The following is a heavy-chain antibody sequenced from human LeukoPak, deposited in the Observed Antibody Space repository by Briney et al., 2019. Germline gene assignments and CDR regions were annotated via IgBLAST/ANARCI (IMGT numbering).Heavy chain of an antibody. D-gene: IGHD1-26*01. CDR1: GGSISNYY. CDR2: IYYSGST. J-gene: IGHJ4*02. V-gene: IGHV4-59*13. Sequence: SETLSLTCTVSGGSISNYYWSWIRQPPGKGLEWIGYIYYSGSTNYNPSLKSRVTISVDTSKNQFSLKLSSVTAADTAVYYCARVSWGSYYYFDYWGQGTLVTVSS. CDR3: ARVSWGSYYYFDY.